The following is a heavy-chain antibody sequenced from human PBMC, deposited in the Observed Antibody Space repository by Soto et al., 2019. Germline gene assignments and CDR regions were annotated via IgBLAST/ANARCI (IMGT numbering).Heavy chain of an antibody. D-gene: IGHD5-18*01. V-gene: IGHV4-59*01. CDR3: ARKAGYSYCFDYYYYGMDV. Sequence: SETLSLTCTVSGGSISSYYWSWIRQPPGKGLEWIGYISYSGSANYNPSLKSRVTISVDTSKNQFSLKLSSVTAADTAVYYCARKAGYSYCFDYYYYGMDVWGQGTRVTVSS. J-gene: IGHJ6*02. CDR2: ISYSGSA. CDR1: GGSISSYY.